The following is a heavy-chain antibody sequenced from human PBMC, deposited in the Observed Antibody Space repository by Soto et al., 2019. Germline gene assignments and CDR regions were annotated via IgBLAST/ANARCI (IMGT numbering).Heavy chain of an antibody. CDR3: ARDGRYYDFWSGYYNFWGYYGMDV. V-gene: IGHV4-30-4*01. CDR2: IYYSGST. Sequence: SETLYLTCTVSGGSISSGDYYWSWIRQPPGKGLEWIGYIYYSGSTYYNPSLKSRVTISVDTSKNQFSLKLSSVTAADTAVYYCARDGRYYDFWSGYYNFWGYYGMDVWGQGTTVTVSS. D-gene: IGHD3-3*01. CDR1: GGSISSGDYY. J-gene: IGHJ6*02.